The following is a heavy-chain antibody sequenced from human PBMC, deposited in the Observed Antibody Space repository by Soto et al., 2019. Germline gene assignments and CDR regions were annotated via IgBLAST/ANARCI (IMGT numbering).Heavy chain of an antibody. CDR1: GYIFSTLG. CDR3: ARDLDGSGSYYTNY. J-gene: IGHJ4*02. CDR2: ISPHKDDT. Sequence: GASVKVSCKTSGYIFSTLGISWVRQAPGQGLEWMGWISPHKDDTYYAQRLQGRVTMTTDTSTSTAYMELRSLRSDDTAVYFCARDLDGSGSYYTNYWGQGTLVTVSS. V-gene: IGHV1-18*01. D-gene: IGHD3-10*01.